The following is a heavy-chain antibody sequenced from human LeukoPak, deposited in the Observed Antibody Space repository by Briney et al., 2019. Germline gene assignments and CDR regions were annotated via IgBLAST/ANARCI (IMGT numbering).Heavy chain of an antibody. CDR2: ISAYNGNT. CDR1: GYTFTSYG. V-gene: IGHV1-18*01. CDR3: ARELYGSGSFYVDY. J-gene: IGHJ4*02. D-gene: IGHD3-10*01. Sequence: GASVKVSCKASGYTFTSYGISWVRQAPGQGLEWMGWISAYNGNTNYAQKPQGRVTMTTDTSTSTAYMELRSLRSDDTAVYYCARELYGSGSFYVDYWGQGTLVIVSS.